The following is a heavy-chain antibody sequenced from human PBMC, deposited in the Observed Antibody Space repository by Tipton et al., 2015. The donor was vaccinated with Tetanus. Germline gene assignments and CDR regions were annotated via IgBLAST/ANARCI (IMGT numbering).Heavy chain of an antibody. CDR2: VHYSGRT. Sequence: TLSLTCTVSGGSVRSGDYDWNWIRQPPGKGLEWIGYVHYSGRTNKSPSLKSRVTLSIDKSKNQFSLRLTSVTAADTAVYFCAGVTAQRTELYFDHWGQGTLVTVSS. V-gene: IGHV4-61*08. CDR3: AGVTAQRTELYFDH. CDR1: GGSVRSGDYD. J-gene: IGHJ4*02. D-gene: IGHD6-13*01.